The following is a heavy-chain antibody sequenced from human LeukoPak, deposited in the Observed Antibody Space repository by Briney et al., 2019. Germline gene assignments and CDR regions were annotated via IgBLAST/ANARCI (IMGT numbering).Heavy chain of an antibody. CDR2: IRYDGSNK. D-gene: IGHD3-9*01. V-gene: IGHV3-30*02. J-gene: IGHJ4*02. CDR1: GFTFSSYA. Sequence: GGSLRLSCAPSGFTFSSYAMHWVRQAPGKGLEWVAFIRYDGSNKYYADSVKGRITISRDNSKNTLYLQMNSLRAEDTAVYYCAKDRFYDILTELDYWGQGTLVTVSS. CDR3: AKDRFYDILTELDY.